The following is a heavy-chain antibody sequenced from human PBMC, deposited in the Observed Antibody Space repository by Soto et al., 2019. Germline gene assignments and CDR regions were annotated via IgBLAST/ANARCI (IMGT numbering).Heavy chain of an antibody. J-gene: IGHJ6*02. CDR2: IYYSGTT. V-gene: IGHV4-31*03. CDR1: GGSISSGGYY. Sequence: QVQLQESGPGLVKPSQTLSLTCTVSGGSISSGGYYWYWIRQHPGKGLEWIGYIYYSGTTYYNPSLKSRVTKSEDTSKTQFSLRVSSVTAADPAVYYCAASWVAGGGFNSYGMDVWGQGPTVTVSS. CDR3: AASWVAGGGFNSYGMDV. D-gene: IGHD6-19*01.